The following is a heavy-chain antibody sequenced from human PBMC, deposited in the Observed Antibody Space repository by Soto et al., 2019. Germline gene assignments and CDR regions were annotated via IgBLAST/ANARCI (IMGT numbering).Heavy chain of an antibody. V-gene: IGHV3-33*01. CDR1: GFTFSSYG. Sequence: GGSLRLSCAASGFTFSSYGMHWVRQAPGKGLEWVAVIWYDGSNKYYADSVKGRFTISRDNSKNTLYLQMNSLGAEDTAVYYCARGSVAAPRAGFDYWGPGTLVTVSS. CDR3: ARGSVAAPRAGFDY. D-gene: IGHD6-6*01. J-gene: IGHJ4*02. CDR2: IWYDGSNK.